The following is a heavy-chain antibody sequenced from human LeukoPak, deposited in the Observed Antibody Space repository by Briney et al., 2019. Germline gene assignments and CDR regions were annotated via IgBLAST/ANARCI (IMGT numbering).Heavy chain of an antibody. CDR1: GFTFSNYW. V-gene: IGHV3-7*03. CDR3: VRAMDV. J-gene: IGHJ6*02. Sequence: GGSLRLSCAASGFTFSNYWMNWVRQAPGKGLEWVANIKQDGSEKYYVDSAKGRFTISRDNAKSSLYLQMNSLRAEDTAVYYCVRAMDVWGQGTTVTVSS. CDR2: IKQDGSEK.